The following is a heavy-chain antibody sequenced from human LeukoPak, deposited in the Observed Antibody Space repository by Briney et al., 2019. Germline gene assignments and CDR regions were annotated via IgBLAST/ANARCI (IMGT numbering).Heavy chain of an antibody. CDR1: GLTFSSYG. J-gene: IGHJ4*02. V-gene: IGHV3-33*06. CDR3: AKALDYGDQNFDY. D-gene: IGHD4-17*01. Sequence: GRSLRLSCAASGLTFSSYGMHWVRQAPGKGLEWVAVIWYDGSNKYYADSVKGRFTISRDNSKNTLYLQMNSPRAEDTAVYYCAKALDYGDQNFDYWGQGTLVTVSS. CDR2: IWYDGSNK.